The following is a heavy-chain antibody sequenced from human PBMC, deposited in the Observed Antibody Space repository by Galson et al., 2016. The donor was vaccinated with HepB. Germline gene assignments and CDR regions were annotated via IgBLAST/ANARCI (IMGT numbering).Heavy chain of an antibody. CDR2: TYYRSKWYN. V-gene: IGHV6-1*01. Sequence: CAISGDSVSSNSATWNWIRQSPSRGLEWLGRTYYRSKWYNDYALSVKSRITINPDTSKNQFSLQLNSVTPEDTAVYYRARGHLVVPFSFYFDYWGQGSLVTVSS. CDR3: ARGHLVVPFSFYFDY. J-gene: IGHJ4*02. CDR1: GDSVSSNSAT. D-gene: IGHD2-15*01.